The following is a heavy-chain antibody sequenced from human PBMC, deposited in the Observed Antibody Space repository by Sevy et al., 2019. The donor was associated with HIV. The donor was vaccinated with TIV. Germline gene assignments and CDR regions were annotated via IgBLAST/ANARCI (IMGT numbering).Heavy chain of an antibody. CDR3: ASGKCSGGSCPRDGNDY. V-gene: IGHV1-2*02. CDR2: INPNSGGT. D-gene: IGHD2-15*01. CDR1: GYTFTGYY. J-gene: IGHJ4*02. Sequence: ASVKVSCKASGYTFTGYYMHCVRQAPGQGLEWMGWINPNSGGTNYAQKFQGRVTMTRDTSISTAYMELSRLRSDDTAVYYCASGKCSGGSCPRDGNDYWGQGTLVTVSS.